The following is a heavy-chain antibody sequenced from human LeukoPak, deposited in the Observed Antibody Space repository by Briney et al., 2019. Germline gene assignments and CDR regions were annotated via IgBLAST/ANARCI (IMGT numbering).Heavy chain of an antibody. Sequence: KASETLSLTCAVSGSSISSGSYWGWIRQPPGTGLEWVGSMYHSGSTYYNPSLKSRVTISVDTSKNQFSLKLSSVAAADTAVYYCARAPYDFWSGRDFDCWGQGTLVTVSS. J-gene: IGHJ4*02. CDR3: ARAPYDFWSGRDFDC. D-gene: IGHD3-3*01. CDR2: MYHSGST. V-gene: IGHV4-38-2*01. CDR1: GSSISSGSY.